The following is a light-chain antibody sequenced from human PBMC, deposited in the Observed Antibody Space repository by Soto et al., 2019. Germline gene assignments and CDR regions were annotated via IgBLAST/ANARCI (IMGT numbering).Light chain of an antibody. J-gene: IGLJ2*01. Sequence: QSALTQPPSASGSPGQSVTISCTGTSSDVGGYNYVSWYQQHPGKAPKLMIYEVSKRPSGVPDRFSGSKSDNTASLTVSGLQAEDEADYYCSSYAGSSNVVFGGGTKVTVL. CDR3: SSYAGSSNVV. CDR1: SSDVGGYNY. V-gene: IGLV2-8*01. CDR2: EVS.